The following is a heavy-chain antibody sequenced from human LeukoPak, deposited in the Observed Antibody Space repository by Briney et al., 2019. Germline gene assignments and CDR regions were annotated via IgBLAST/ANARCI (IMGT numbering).Heavy chain of an antibody. D-gene: IGHD3-10*01. V-gene: IGHV3-30*04. J-gene: IGHJ4*02. CDR3: AKDLLLWFGEGIDY. CDR1: GFTFSSYA. Sequence: GGSLRLSCAASGFTFSSYAMHWVRQAPGKGLEWVAVISYDGSNKYYADSVKGRFTISRDNSKNTLYLQMYSLRAKDTAVYYCAKDLLLWFGEGIDYWGQGTLVTVSS. CDR2: ISYDGSNK.